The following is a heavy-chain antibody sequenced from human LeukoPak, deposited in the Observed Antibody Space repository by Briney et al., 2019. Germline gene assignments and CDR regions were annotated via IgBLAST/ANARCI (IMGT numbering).Heavy chain of an antibody. CDR2: ISWNSGSI. D-gene: IGHD3-22*01. V-gene: IGHV3-9*01. Sequence: GGSLRLSCAASGFAFSSYGMHWVRQAPGKGLEWVSGISWNSGSIGYADSVKGRFTISRDNAKNSLYLQMNSLRAEDTALYYCAKGAYYDSRSLFDYWGQGTLVTVSS. CDR1: GFAFSSYG. J-gene: IGHJ4*02. CDR3: AKGAYYDSRSLFDY.